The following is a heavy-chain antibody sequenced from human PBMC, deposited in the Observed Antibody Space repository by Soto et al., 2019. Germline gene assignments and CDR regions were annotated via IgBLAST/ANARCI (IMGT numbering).Heavy chain of an antibody. CDR2: IIPIFGTA. D-gene: IGHD4-17*01. Sequence: GASVTVSCKASGGTFSSYAISWVRQEPGQGLEWMGGIIPIFGTANYAQKFQGRVTITADESTSTAYMELSSLRSEDTAVYYCARDLAYGDHQAGDYWGQGTLVTVSS. J-gene: IGHJ4*02. V-gene: IGHV1-69*13. CDR1: GGTFSSYA. CDR3: ARDLAYGDHQAGDY.